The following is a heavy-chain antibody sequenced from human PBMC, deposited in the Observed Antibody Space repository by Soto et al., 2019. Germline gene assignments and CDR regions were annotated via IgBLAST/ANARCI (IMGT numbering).Heavy chain of an antibody. CDR3: ARGYMTTDAFDI. CDR2: INHSGST. V-gene: IGHV4-34*01. CDR1: GFTLSSYA. D-gene: IGHD4-4*01. Sequence: PGGSLRLSCAASGFTLSSYAMSWIRQPPGKGLEWIGEINHSGSTNYNPSLKSRVTISVDTSKNQFSLKLSSVTAADTAVYYCARGYMTTDAFDIWGQGTMVTVSS. J-gene: IGHJ3*02.